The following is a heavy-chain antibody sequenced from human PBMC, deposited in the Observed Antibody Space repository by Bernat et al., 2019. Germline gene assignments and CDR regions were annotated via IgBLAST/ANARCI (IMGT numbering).Heavy chain of an antibody. CDR3: AKSRSGYYLLDY. Sequence: QVQLVESGGGVVQPGRSLRLSCAASGFTFSSYGMHWVRQAPGKGLEWVAVISYDGSNKYYADSVKGRFTISRDNSKNTLYLQMNSLRAEDTAVYYCAKSRSGYYLLDYWGQGTLVTVSS. J-gene: IGHJ4*02. D-gene: IGHD3-3*01. CDR1: GFTFSSYG. CDR2: ISYDGSNK. V-gene: IGHV3-30*18.